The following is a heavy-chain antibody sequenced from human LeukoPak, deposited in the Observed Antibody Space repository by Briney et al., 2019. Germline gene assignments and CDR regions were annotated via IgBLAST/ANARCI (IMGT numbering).Heavy chain of an antibody. J-gene: IGHJ4*02. Sequence: PSETLSLTCAVSGGSIRSGGYSWSWIRQPPGKGLEWIGTIYNSGSTYYNPSLKSRVTISVDASENQFSLKLSSVTAADTAVYYCARDSFSSSWYVLDYWGQGTLVTVSS. D-gene: IGHD6-13*01. CDR3: ARDSFSSSWYVLDY. CDR1: GGSIRSGGYS. CDR2: IYNSGST. V-gene: IGHV4-39*07.